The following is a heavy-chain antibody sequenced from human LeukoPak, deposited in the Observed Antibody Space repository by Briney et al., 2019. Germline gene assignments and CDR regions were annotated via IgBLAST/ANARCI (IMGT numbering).Heavy chain of an antibody. CDR3: PREGPRGNSQFDY. CDR1: GFTFSSYG. J-gene: IGHJ4*02. V-gene: IGHV3-33*01. D-gene: IGHD2/OR15-2a*01. Sequence: GGSLRLSCAASGFTFSSYGMHWVRQAPGKGLEWVALIWYDGSNKYYTDSVKGRLTISRDNSKNTLYLQMNSLRAEDTAIYYCPREGPRGNSQFDYWGQGTLVTVSS. CDR2: IWYDGSNK.